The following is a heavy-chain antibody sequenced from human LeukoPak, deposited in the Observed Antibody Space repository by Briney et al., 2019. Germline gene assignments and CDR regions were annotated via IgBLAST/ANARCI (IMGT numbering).Heavy chain of an antibody. V-gene: IGHV3-21*01. J-gene: IGHJ5*02. D-gene: IGHD1-7*01. Sequence: GGSLGLSCEASGFNFNTYSMAWVRQAPGKGLEWVSIISRASESIFYADSVKGRFTISRDNAKNSLYLQMNGLRAEDTAAYYCARGATDTTRWFDPWGQGTLVTVSS. CDR1: GFNFNTYS. CDR3: ARGATDTTRWFDP. CDR2: ISRASESI.